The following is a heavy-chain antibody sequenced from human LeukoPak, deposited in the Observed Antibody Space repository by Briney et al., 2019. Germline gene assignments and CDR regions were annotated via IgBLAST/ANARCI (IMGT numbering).Heavy chain of an antibody. J-gene: IGHJ4*02. Sequence: PGGSLRLSCAASGFTFSSYEMNWVRQAPGKGLEWVSYISSSGNTIYYADSVKDRFTISRDNAKNSLYLQMNSLRAEDTAVYYCARDHGSDWHYFDYWGQGTLVTVSS. CDR2: ISSSGNTI. D-gene: IGHD6-19*01. V-gene: IGHV3-48*03. CDR1: GFTFSSYE. CDR3: ARDHGSDWHYFDY.